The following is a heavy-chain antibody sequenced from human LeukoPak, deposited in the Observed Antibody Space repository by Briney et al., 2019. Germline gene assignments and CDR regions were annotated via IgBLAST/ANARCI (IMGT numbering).Heavy chain of an antibody. V-gene: IGHV3-23*01. D-gene: IGHD5-18*01. J-gene: IGHJ3*02. CDR3: AKEQRGYSYGYSAFDI. Sequence: GGSLRLSCAASGFTFSSYAMSWVRQAPGKGLEWVSAISGSGGSTYYADSVKGRFTISRDNSKNTLYLQMNSLRAEDTAVYYCAKEQRGYSYGYSAFDIWGQGTMVTVSS. CDR1: GFTFSSYA. CDR2: ISGSGGST.